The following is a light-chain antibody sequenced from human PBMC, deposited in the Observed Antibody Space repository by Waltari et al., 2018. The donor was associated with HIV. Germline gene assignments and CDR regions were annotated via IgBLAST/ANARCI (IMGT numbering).Light chain of an antibody. Sequence: QAVLTQPPSLSASPGASASLTCTLRSGINVGASWIYWYQQKPGSPPQFLRRYKSYSDKYQCSGVPIRFSGSKDASVNAGILFISGLQSEDEADYYCMICHSDTVIIGGGTKLTVL. V-gene: IGLV5-45*01. J-gene: IGLJ2*01. CDR2: YKSYSDK. CDR3: MICHSDTVI. CDR1: SGINVGASW.